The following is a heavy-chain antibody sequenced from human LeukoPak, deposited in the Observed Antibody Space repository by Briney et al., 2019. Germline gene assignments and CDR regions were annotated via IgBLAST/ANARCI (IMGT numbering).Heavy chain of an antibody. CDR3: ARGSRPYSGGYYYFDY. D-gene: IGHD3-22*01. Sequence: GGSLRLSCAASGFTFSSYWMSWVRQAPGKGLEWVANIKQDGSEKYYVDSVKGRFTISRDNAKYSLYLQMNSLRAEDTAVYYCARGSRPYSGGYYYFDYWGQGTLVTVSS. CDR2: IKQDGSEK. V-gene: IGHV3-7*01. CDR1: GFTFSSYW. J-gene: IGHJ4*02.